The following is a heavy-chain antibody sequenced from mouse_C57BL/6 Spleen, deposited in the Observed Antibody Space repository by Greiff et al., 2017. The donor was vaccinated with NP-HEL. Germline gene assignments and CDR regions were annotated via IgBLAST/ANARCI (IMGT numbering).Heavy chain of an antibody. CDR2: IYPGDGDT. CDR3: ARREPSTGFDY. Sequence: QVQLKESGAELVKPGASVKISCKASGYAFSSYWMNWVKQRPGKGLEWIGQIYPGDGDTNYNGKFKGKATLTADKSSSTAYMQLSSLTSEDSAVYFCARREPSTGFDYWGQGTTLTVSS. CDR1: GYAFSSYW. D-gene: IGHD1-1*01. J-gene: IGHJ2*01. V-gene: IGHV1-80*01.